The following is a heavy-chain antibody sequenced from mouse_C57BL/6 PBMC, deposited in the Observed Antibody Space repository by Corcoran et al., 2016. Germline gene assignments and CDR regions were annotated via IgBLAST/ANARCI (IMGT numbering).Heavy chain of an antibody. J-gene: IGHJ1*03. D-gene: IGHD1-1*01. V-gene: IGHV1-80*01. Sequence: QVQLQQSGAELLKPGSSVKMSCKASGYAFSSYWMNWVKQRPGKGLEWIGQIYPGDGDTNYNGKFKGKDTLTSDKSSSTAYMQLSSLTSEDSAVYFCARYPVTTVVASDWYFDVWGTGTTVTVSS. CDR1: GYAFSSYW. CDR2: IYPGDGDT. CDR3: ARYPVTTVVASDWYFDV.